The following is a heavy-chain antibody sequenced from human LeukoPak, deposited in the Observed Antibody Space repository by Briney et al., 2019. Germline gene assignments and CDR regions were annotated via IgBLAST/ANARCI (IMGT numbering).Heavy chain of an antibody. V-gene: IGHV1-69*13. CDR1: GGTFSSYA. J-gene: IGHJ6*03. CDR2: TIPIFGTA. D-gene: IGHD3-3*01. Sequence: ASVKVSCKASGGTFSSYAISWVRQAPGQGLEWMGGTIPIFGTANYAQKFQGRVTITADESTSTAYMELSSLRSEDTAVYYCASCTIFGVVITYHYYSYYMDVWGKGTTVTVSS. CDR3: ASCTIFGVVITYHYYSYYMDV.